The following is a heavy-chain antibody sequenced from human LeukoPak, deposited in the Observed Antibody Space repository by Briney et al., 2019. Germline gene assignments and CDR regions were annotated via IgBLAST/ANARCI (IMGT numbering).Heavy chain of an antibody. CDR2: MYYSGST. J-gene: IGHJ4*02. Sequence: PSDTLSLTCAVSDYSISSSNWWGWIRQRPGEGLEWIGYMYYSGSTYYNPSLKSRVTMSVDTSKNQFSLKLSSVTAVDTAVYYCARQSGSYGVYWGQGTLVTVSS. V-gene: IGHV4-28*01. D-gene: IGHD1-26*01. CDR3: ARQSGSYGVY. CDR1: DYSISSSNW.